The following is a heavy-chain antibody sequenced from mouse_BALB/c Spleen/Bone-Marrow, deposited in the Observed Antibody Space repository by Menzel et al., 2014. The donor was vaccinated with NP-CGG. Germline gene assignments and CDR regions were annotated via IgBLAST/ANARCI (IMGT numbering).Heavy chain of an antibody. CDR2: IWAGGST. D-gene: IGHD1-1*01. Sequence: VQGVESGPGLVAPSRSLSITCTVSGFSLTSYGVHWVRQPPGKVLEWLGVIWAGGSTNYNSALMSRLSISKDNSKSQVFLKMNSLQTDDTAMYYCARGSYYEGAMDYWGQGTSVTVSS. V-gene: IGHV2-9*02. CDR1: GFSLTSYG. J-gene: IGHJ4*01. CDR3: ARGSYYEGAMDY.